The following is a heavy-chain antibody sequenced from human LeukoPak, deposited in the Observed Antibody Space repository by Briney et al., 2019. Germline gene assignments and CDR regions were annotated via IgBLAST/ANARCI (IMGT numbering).Heavy chain of an antibody. Sequence: SETLSLTCTVSGGSISSYYWSWIRQRPGKGLEWIGYIYYSGSTNYNPSLKSRVTISVDTSKNQFSLKLSSVTAADTAVYYCARGAVAGGRWFDPWGQGTLVTISS. CDR2: IYYSGST. CDR1: GGSISSYY. CDR3: ARGAVAGGRWFDP. V-gene: IGHV4-59*01. D-gene: IGHD6-19*01. J-gene: IGHJ5*02.